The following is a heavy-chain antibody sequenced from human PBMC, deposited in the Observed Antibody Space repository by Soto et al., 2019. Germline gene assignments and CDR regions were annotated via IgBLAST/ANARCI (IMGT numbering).Heavy chain of an antibody. V-gene: IGHV4-59*08. J-gene: IGHJ4*02. Sequence: QVQLQESGPGLVKPSETLSLTCTVSGGSISSYYWSWIRQPPGKGLEWIGYIYYSGSPNYNPSLKRRVPISVDTPKNQFSLKLSSVTAADTAVYYCARRYGGTFDYWGQGTLVTVSS. CDR3: ARRYGGTFDY. D-gene: IGHD2-15*01. CDR1: GGSISSYY. CDR2: IYYSGSP.